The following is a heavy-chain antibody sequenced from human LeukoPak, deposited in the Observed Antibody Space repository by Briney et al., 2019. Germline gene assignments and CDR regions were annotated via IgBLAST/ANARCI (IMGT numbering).Heavy chain of an antibody. CDR1: GFTFRIYA. V-gene: IGHV3-23*01. CDR3: AKPLHDYGDSYFDY. CDR2: ISGSGGST. Sequence: GGSLRLSCAASGFTFRIYAMTWVRQAPGKGLEWVSAISGSGGSTWYTDSVKGRFTISRDNSRNTLYLQMNSLRAEDTAVYYCAKPLHDYGDSYFDYWGQGPLVTVSS. J-gene: IGHJ4*02. D-gene: IGHD4-17*01.